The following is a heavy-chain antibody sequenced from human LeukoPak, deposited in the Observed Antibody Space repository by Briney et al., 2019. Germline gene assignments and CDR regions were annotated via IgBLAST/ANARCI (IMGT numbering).Heavy chain of an antibody. J-gene: IGHJ4*02. D-gene: IGHD3-10*01. Sequence: GGSLRLSCAASGFTVSSNYMSWVRQPPGKGLEWVSVIYSGGSTYYADSVKGRFTISRDNPKNTLYLQMNSLRAEDTAVYYCARAGGFGLTGGDYWGQGTLVTVSS. CDR2: IYSGGST. CDR3: ARAGGFGLTGGDY. CDR1: GFTVSSNY. V-gene: IGHV3-53*01.